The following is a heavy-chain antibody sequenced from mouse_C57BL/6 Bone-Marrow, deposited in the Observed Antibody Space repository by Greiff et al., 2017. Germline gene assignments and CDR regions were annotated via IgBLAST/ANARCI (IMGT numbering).Heavy chain of an antibody. V-gene: IGHV1-55*01. Sequence: QVQLKQPGAELVKPGASVKMSCKASGYTFTSYWITWVKQRPGQGLEWIGDIYPGSGSTNYNEKFKSKATLTVDTSSSTAYMQLSSLTSEDSAVYYCARDYAWYFDVWGTGATVTVSS. CDR1: GYTFTSYW. CDR2: IYPGSGST. D-gene: IGHD2-4*01. J-gene: IGHJ1*03. CDR3: ARDYAWYFDV.